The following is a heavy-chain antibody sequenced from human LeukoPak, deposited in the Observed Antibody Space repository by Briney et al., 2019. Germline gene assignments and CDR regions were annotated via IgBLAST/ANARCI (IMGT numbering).Heavy chain of an antibody. D-gene: IGHD3-10*01. CDR2: IYTSGST. CDR3: ARVPHQYYYALEEH. V-gene: IGHV4-61*02. CDR1: GGSISSGSYY. J-gene: IGHJ1*01. Sequence: SQTLSLTCTVSGGSISSGSYYWSWIRQPAGKGLEWIGRIYTSGSTNYNPSLKSRVTISVDTSKNQFSLKLSSVTAADTAVYYCARVPHQYYYALEEHWGQGTLVTVSS.